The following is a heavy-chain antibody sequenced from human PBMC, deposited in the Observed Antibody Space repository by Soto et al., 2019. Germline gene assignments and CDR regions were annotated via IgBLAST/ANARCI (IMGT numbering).Heavy chain of an antibody. D-gene: IGHD3-9*01. CDR1: GFTFSSYW. J-gene: IGHJ4*02. Sequence: PGGSLRLSCAASGFTFSSYWMHWVRQAPGKGLVWVSRINSGGSSTTYAASVKGRFTISRDDSKKTAYLQMNSLESEDTAVYYCSRDDSDWFFNWGRGTLVTVSS. V-gene: IGHV3-74*03. CDR3: SRDDSDWFFN. CDR2: INSGGSST.